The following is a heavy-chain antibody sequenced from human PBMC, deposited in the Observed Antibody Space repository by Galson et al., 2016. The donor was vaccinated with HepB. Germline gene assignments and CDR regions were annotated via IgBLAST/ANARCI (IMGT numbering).Heavy chain of an antibody. D-gene: IGHD1-26*01. Sequence: SLRLSCAASGFTLSSYWMHWVRQTPGKGLVWVSRINRDGSSANYADSVKGRFTISRDNAKNTLFLQINSLRAEETAVYYCARGEGRYTDYWGQGTLVTVSA. J-gene: IGHJ4*02. CDR3: ARGEGRYTDY. CDR2: INRDGSSA. CDR1: GFTLSSYW. V-gene: IGHV3-74*01.